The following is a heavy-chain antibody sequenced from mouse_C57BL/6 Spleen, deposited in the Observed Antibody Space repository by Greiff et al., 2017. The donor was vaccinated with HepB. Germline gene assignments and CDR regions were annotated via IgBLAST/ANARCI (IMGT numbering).Heavy chain of an antibody. CDR2: IYPRSGNT. D-gene: IGHD2-3*01. CDR1: GYTFTSYG. V-gene: IGHV1-81*01. J-gene: IGHJ4*01. Sequence: VQLVESGAELARPGVSVKLSCKASGYTFTSYGISWVKQRTGQGLEWIGEIYPRSGNTYYNEKFKGKATLTADKSSSTAYMELRSLTSEDSAVYFCARSGDGYYDAMDYWGQGTSVTVSS. CDR3: ARSGDGYYDAMDY.